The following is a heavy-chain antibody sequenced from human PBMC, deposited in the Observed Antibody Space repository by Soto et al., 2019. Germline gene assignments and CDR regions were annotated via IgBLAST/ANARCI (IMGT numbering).Heavy chain of an antibody. J-gene: IGHJ3*02. CDR3: AHPRGYGVFDAYDI. V-gene: IGHV3-23*01. CDR1: GFTFSTYA. CDR2: ISAGGGST. Sequence: GGSLRLSCAASGFTFSTYAMSWVRQAPGKGLEWASAISAGGGSTYYADSVKGRFTISRDNSINTLYLQMNSLRTEDTAVYYCAHPRGYGVFDAYDISGQGAMVTVSS. D-gene: IGHD4-17*01.